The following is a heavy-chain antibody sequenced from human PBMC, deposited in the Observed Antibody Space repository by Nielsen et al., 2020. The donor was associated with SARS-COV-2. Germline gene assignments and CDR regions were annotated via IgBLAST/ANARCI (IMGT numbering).Heavy chain of an antibody. Sequence: ASVKVSCKASGYTFTSYAMNWVRQAPGQGLEWMGWINTNTGNPTYAQGFTGRFVFSLDTSVSTAYLQISSLKAEDTAVYYCAREVESGFHYDFWSGYYYYMDVWGKGTTVTVSS. D-gene: IGHD3-3*01. J-gene: IGHJ6*03. CDR3: AREVESGFHYDFWSGYYYYMDV. CDR1: GYTFTSYA. CDR2: INTNTGNP. V-gene: IGHV7-4-1*02.